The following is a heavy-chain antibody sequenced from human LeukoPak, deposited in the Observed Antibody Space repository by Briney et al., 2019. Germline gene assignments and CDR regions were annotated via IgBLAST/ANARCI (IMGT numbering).Heavy chain of an antibody. D-gene: IGHD3-10*01. Sequence: PSETLSLTCTVSGGSISSSSYCWGWIRQPPGKGLEWIGRSYYGGSTYYNPSLKSRITISVDTSNNQFPLRLRTVTAADTAVYYCARRFSYGLYYYYYYGMDVWGQGTTVTVSS. CDR3: ARRFSYGLYYYYYYGMDV. V-gene: IGHV4-39*01. J-gene: IGHJ6*02. CDR2: SYYGGST. CDR1: GGSISSSSYC.